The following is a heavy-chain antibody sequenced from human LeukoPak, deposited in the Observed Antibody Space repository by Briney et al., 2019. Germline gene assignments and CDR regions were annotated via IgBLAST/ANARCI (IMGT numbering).Heavy chain of an antibody. V-gene: IGHV1-18*04. CDR1: GYTFTGYY. Sequence: ASVKVSCKASGYTFTGYYMHWVRQAPGQGLEWMGWISAYNGNTNYAQKLQGRVTMTTDTSTSTAYMELRSLRSDDTAVYYCAILAYCGGDCYSSYFDYWGQGTLVTVSS. CDR2: ISAYNGNT. D-gene: IGHD2-21*02. J-gene: IGHJ4*02. CDR3: AILAYCGGDCYSSYFDY.